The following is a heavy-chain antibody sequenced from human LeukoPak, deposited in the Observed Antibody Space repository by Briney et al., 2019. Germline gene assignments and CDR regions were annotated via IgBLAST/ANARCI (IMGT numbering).Heavy chain of an antibody. Sequence: PGGSLRLSCAASGFTFSSYAMHWVRQAPGKGLEYVSAISSNGGSTYYANSVKGRFTISRDNSKNTLYLQMGSLRAEDMAVYYCARDRPLYSSSSPAFDIWGQGTMVTVSS. CDR3: ARDRPLYSSSSPAFDI. D-gene: IGHD6-6*01. CDR2: ISSNGGST. CDR1: GFTFSSYA. J-gene: IGHJ3*02. V-gene: IGHV3-64*01.